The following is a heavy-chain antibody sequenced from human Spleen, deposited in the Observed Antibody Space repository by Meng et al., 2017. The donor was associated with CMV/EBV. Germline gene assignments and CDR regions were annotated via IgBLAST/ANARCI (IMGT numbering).Heavy chain of an antibody. CDR2: ISYDGSNK. CDR1: GFTFSSYA. CDR3: ARYGDYYYYGMDV. V-gene: IGHV3-30*14. J-gene: IGHJ6*02. Sequence: GESLKISCAASGFTFSSYAMHWVRQAPGKGLEWVAVISYDGSNKYYADSVKGRFTISRDNSKNTLYLQMNSLRAEDTAVYYCARYGDYYYYGMDVWGQGTTVTVSS. D-gene: IGHD4-17*01.